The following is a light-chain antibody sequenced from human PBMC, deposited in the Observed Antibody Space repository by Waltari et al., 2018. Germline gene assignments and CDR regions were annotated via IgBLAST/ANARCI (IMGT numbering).Light chain of an antibody. CDR3: QQFKSFPFA. Sequence: DIQMTQSPSTLSASVGDRVTITCRASQSISSWLAWYQQKPGKAPNLLIYKASSLESGVPSRFSGGGSGTEFTLTINSLQPDDFATYYCQQFKSFPFAFGGGTKVEVK. J-gene: IGKJ4*01. V-gene: IGKV1-5*03. CDR2: KAS. CDR1: QSISSW.